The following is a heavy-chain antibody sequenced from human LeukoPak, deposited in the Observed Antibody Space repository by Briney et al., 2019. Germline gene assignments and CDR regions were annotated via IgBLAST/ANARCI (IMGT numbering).Heavy chain of an antibody. Sequence: GGSLRLSCAASGFTFSSYEMNWVRQAPGKGLEWVSYISSSGSTIYYADSVKGRFTIYRDNAKNSLYLQMNSLRAEDTAVYYCASLYGGFYYWGQGTLVTVSS. CDR2: ISSSGSTI. D-gene: IGHD4-23*01. J-gene: IGHJ4*02. V-gene: IGHV3-48*03. CDR3: ASLYGGFYY. CDR1: GFTFSSYE.